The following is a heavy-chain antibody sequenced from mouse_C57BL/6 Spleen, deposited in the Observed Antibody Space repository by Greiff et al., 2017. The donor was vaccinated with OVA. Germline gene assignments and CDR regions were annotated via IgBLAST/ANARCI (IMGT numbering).Heavy chain of an antibody. V-gene: IGHV5-4*01. CDR2: ISDGGSYT. Sequence: EVNLVESGGGLVKPGGSLKLSCAASGFTFSSYAMSWVRQTPEKRLEWVATISDGGSYTYYPDNVKGRFTISRDNAKNNLYLQMSHLKSEDTAMYYCAREYYGSSARYFDVWGTGTTVTVSS. D-gene: IGHD1-1*01. CDR3: AREYYGSSARYFDV. J-gene: IGHJ1*03. CDR1: GFTFSSYA.